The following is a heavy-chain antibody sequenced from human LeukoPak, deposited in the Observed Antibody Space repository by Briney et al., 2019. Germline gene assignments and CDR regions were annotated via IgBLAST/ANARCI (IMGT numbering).Heavy chain of an antibody. Sequence: SETLSLTCTVSGASINSYYWSWIRQPPGKGLEWVACISHSGNTNYTPSLKTRVTISADTSKSQISLKLTSVTAADTATYYCARHYSTDPFDYWGQGTPVTVSS. V-gene: IGHV4-59*08. D-gene: IGHD4-11*01. J-gene: IGHJ4*02. CDR3: ARHYSTDPFDY. CDR2: ISHSGNT. CDR1: GASINSYY.